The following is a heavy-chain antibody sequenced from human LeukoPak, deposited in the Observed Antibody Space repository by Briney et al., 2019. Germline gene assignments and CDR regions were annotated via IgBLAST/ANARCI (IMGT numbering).Heavy chain of an antibody. Sequence: PGGSLRLSCAASGFTFSSYAMSWVRQAPGRGLESVSVISDSGGSTYYADSVKGRFTISRDNSKNTLYLQMNSLRAEDTAVYYCARETSITIFGSLNDAFDIWGQGTMVTVSS. CDR1: GFTFSSYA. D-gene: IGHD3-3*01. CDR3: ARETSITIFGSLNDAFDI. J-gene: IGHJ3*02. CDR2: ISDSGGST. V-gene: IGHV3-23*01.